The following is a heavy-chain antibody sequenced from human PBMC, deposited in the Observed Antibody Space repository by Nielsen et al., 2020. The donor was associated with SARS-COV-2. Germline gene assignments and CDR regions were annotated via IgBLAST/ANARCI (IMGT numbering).Heavy chain of an antibody. J-gene: IGHJ6*03. CDR2: IRMSDGAT. CDR1: GFALSAYG. CDR3: AKELEVCCHYMDV. D-gene: IGHD5/OR15-5a*01. V-gene: IGHV3-48*02. Sequence: GESLKISCTASGFALSAYGMDWVRQVPGRGLEWLAHIRMSDGATQYADSVRGRFTISRDNATNSLYLQMNSLRDEDTAVYFCAKELEVCCHYMDVWGKGTTVTVSS.